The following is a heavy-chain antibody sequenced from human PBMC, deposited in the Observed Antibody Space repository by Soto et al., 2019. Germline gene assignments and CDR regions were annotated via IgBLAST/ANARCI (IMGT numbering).Heavy chain of an antibody. Sequence: GGSLRLSCTASGFTFGDYAMSWFRQAPGKGLEWVGFIRSKAYGGTTEYAASVKGRFTISRDDSKSIAYLQMDSLKTEDTAVYYCTRGTLGDFWSGYSLYYYGMDVWGQGTTVTVSS. CDR1: GFTFGDYA. V-gene: IGHV3-49*03. J-gene: IGHJ6*02. CDR2: IRSKAYGGTT. D-gene: IGHD3-3*01. CDR3: TRGTLGDFWSGYSLYYYGMDV.